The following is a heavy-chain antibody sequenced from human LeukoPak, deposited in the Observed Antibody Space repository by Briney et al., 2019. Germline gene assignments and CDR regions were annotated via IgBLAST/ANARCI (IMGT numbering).Heavy chain of an antibody. CDR3: AGVVEEVYAFDI. J-gene: IGHJ3*02. V-gene: IGHV3-30-3*01. CDR2: MSYDGSNK. D-gene: IGHD2-15*01. Sequence: PGGSLRLSCAASGFTFSSYAMHWVRQAPGKGLEWVAVMSYDGSNKYYADSVKGRFTISRDNSKNTLYLQMNSLRAEDTAVYYCAGVVEEVYAFDIWGQGTMVTVSS. CDR1: GFTFSSYA.